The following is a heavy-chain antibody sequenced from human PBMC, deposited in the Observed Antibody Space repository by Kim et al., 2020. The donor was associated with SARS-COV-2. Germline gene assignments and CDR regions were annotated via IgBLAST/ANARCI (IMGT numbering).Heavy chain of an antibody. CDR3: EVVSVAGAECY. CDR1: GFTFSNSN. V-gene: IGHV3-73*01. Sequence: GGSLRLSCAASGFTFSNSNMHWVRQTSGQGLEWVARIRDETNNYSSAYSASGKVSFTSSNYDSKITTYLQINSLKTEDTAIYYCEVVSVAGAECYWCQGT. D-gene: IGHD6-13*01. J-gene: IGHJ4*02. CDR2: IRDETNNYSS.